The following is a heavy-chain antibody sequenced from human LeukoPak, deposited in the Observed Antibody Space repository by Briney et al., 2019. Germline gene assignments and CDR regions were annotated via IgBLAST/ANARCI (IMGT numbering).Heavy chain of an antibody. CDR2: ISSSSSYI. D-gene: IGHD6-13*01. Sequence: PGGSLRLSCAASGFXFSSYSMNWVRQAPGKGLEWVSSISSSSSYIYYADSVKGRFTISRDNAKNSLYLQMNSLRAEDTAVYYCARDLGAAAGFFDYWGQGTLVTVSS. J-gene: IGHJ4*02. CDR1: GFXFSSYS. V-gene: IGHV3-21*01. CDR3: ARDLGAAAGFFDY.